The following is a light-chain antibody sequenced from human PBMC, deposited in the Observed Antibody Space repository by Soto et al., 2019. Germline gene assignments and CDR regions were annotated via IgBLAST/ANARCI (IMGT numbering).Light chain of an antibody. Sequence: DIQMTQSPSSLSASVGDRVTITCQASQDISNYLNWYQQKPGKAPKLLIYDASNLETGVPSRFSGSGSGTDFTFTISSLQPEDIATYYCQQYDNPCGPGTKVDIK. CDR2: DAS. V-gene: IGKV1-33*01. J-gene: IGKJ3*01. CDR3: QQYDNP. CDR1: QDISNY.